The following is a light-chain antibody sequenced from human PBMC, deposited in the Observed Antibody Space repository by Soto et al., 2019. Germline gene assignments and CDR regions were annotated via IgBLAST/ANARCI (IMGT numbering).Light chain of an antibody. Sequence: EIVLTQSPGTLSLSPGERATLSCRASQSVSSSFLAWYQQRPGQAPRLLIFGASYRATGIPDRFSGTGSGTDFNLTISKLEPEDFAVYYCQHYGNSPPEYTFGPGTKVD. CDR3: QHYGNSPPEYT. J-gene: IGKJ3*01. CDR1: QSVSSSF. CDR2: GAS. V-gene: IGKV3-20*01.